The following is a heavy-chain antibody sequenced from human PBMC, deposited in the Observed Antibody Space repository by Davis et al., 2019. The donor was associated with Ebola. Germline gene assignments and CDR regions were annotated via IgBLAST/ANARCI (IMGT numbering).Heavy chain of an antibody. CDR2: ISGSGGST. CDR1: GFTFDDYA. Sequence: GESLKISCAASGFTFDDYAMAWVRQAPGKGLEWVSAISGSGGSTYYADSVKGRFTISRDNSKNTLYPQMNSLRAEDTAVYYCAKARIAALRFDPWGQGTLVTVSS. J-gene: IGHJ5*02. CDR3: AKARIAALRFDP. V-gene: IGHV3-23*01. D-gene: IGHD6-6*01.